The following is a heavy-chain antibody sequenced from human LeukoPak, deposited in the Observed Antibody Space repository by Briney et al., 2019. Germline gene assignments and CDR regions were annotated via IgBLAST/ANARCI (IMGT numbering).Heavy chain of an antibody. CDR1: GYTFTSYG. D-gene: IGHD2/OR15-2a*01. V-gene: IGHV1-18*01. J-gene: IGHJ4*02. Sequence: ASVKVSCKASGYTFTSYGISWVRQAPGQGLEWMGWISAYNGNTNYAQKLRGRVTMTTDTSTSTAYMELRSLRSDDTAVYYCARDSIGGKDLDYWGQGTLVTVSS. CDR3: ARDSIGGKDLDY. CDR2: ISAYNGNT.